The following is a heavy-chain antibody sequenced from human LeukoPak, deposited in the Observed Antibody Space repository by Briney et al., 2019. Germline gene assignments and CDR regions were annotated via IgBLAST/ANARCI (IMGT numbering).Heavy chain of an antibody. CDR1: GGSISSYY. V-gene: IGHV4-59*01. CDR2: IYYSGST. Sequence: SETLSLTCSVSGGSISSYYWSWIRQPPGKGLEWIGYIYYSGSTNYSPSLKSRLTISVDTSKNQFSLKLSSVTAADTAVYYCARTYGSSGLGYFDLWGRGTLVTVSS. CDR3: ARTYGSSGLGYFDL. D-gene: IGHD6-13*01. J-gene: IGHJ2*01.